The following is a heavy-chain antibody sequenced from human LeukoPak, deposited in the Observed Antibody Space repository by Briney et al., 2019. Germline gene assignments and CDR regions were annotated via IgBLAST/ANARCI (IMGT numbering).Heavy chain of an antibody. Sequence: ASVKVSCKASGYSLSDYHINWVRQASGQGPEWMGWINPNNGDTDYAKAFQGRVTMTRDTSISTAYMELNRLRSDDTAMYYCARGEYSNGYPYRPDFWGQGTLLTVSS. CDR1: GYSLSDYH. D-gene: IGHD3-16*01. CDR3: ARGEYSNGYPYRPDF. CDR2: INPNNGDT. V-gene: IGHV1-2*02. J-gene: IGHJ4*02.